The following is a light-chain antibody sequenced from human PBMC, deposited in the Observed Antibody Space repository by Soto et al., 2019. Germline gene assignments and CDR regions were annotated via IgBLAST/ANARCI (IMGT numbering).Light chain of an antibody. V-gene: IGKV1-6*01. CDR2: SAS. J-gene: IGKJ4*01. Sequence: IQMTQSPSSLSASVGDRVTITCRASQGVRDDVGWYQQKPGKAPKLLLSSASTLQSGVPSRFRGHGSGTDFNLTISGLQPADFATYYCLQESNYPLTVGGGTKVEIK. CDR3: LQESNYPLT. CDR1: QGVRDD.